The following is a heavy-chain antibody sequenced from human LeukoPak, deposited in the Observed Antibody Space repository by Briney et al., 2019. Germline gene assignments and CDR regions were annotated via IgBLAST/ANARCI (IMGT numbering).Heavy chain of an antibody. Sequence: ASVKGSCKASGYTFTSYGISWVRQAPGQGLEWMGWISAYNGNTNYAQKLQGRVTMTTDTSTSTAYMELRSLRSDDTAVYYCARENYDILTGYYKDYWGQGTLVTVSS. D-gene: IGHD3-9*01. CDR1: GYTFTSYG. CDR2: ISAYNGNT. CDR3: ARENYDILTGYYKDY. J-gene: IGHJ4*02. V-gene: IGHV1-18*01.